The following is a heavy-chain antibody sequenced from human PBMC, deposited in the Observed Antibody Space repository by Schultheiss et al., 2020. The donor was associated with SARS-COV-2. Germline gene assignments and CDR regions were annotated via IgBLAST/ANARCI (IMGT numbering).Heavy chain of an antibody. CDR2: IYHSGST. D-gene: IGHD2-15*01. Sequence: GSLRLSCAVSGGSISSSNWWSWVRQPPGKGLEWIGYIYHSGSTYYNPSLKSRVTISVDRSKNQFSLKLSSVTAADTAVYYCARGNCSGGSCYSARIDYWGQGTLVTVSS. CDR3: ARGNCSGGSCYSARIDY. J-gene: IGHJ4*02. V-gene: IGHV4-4*02. CDR1: GGSISSSNW.